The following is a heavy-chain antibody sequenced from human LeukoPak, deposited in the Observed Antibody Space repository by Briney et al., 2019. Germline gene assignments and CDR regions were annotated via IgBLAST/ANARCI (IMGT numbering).Heavy chain of an antibody. V-gene: IGHV3-33*01. D-gene: IGHD6-19*01. CDR3: ARKRRAPYSSGWYGPNDAFDI. J-gene: IGHJ3*02. CDR1: GFTFSSYG. CDR2: IWYDGSNK. Sequence: QSGRSLRLSCAASGFTFSSYGMHRVRQAPGKGLERVAVIWYDGSNKYYADSVKGRFTISRDNSKNTLYLQMNSLRAEDTAVYYCARKRRAPYSSGWYGPNDAFDIWGQGTMVTVSS.